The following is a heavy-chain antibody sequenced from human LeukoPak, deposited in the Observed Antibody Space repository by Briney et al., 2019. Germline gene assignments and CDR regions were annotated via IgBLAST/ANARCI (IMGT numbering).Heavy chain of an antibody. Sequence: PGGSLRLSCAASGFTFSSYWMTWVRQAPGKGLEWVANIKQDGGESYYVDSVKGRFTISRDNAENSLYLQMNSLRAEDTAVYYCARLGYCSSTNCNFLNFDYWGQGTLVTVSS. CDR2: IKQDGGES. D-gene: IGHD2-2*01. V-gene: IGHV3-7*01. J-gene: IGHJ4*02. CDR3: ARLGYCSSTNCNFLNFDY. CDR1: GFTFSSYW.